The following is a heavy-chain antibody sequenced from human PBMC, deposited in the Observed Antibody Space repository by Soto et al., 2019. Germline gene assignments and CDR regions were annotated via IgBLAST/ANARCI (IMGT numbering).Heavy chain of an antibody. V-gene: IGHV1-2*02. CDR1: GYTFTGYY. Sequence: ASVKVSCKASGYTFTGYYMHWVRQAPGQGLEWMGWINPNSGGTNYAQKFQGRVTMTRDTSINTAYMELSSLRSDDTAVYYCATGSLYGSDAFDIWGQGTMVTVSS. CDR3: ATGSLYGSDAFDI. J-gene: IGHJ3*02. D-gene: IGHD4-17*01. CDR2: INPNSGGT.